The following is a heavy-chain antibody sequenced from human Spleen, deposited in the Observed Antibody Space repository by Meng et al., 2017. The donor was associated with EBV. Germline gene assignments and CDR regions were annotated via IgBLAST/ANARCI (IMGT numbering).Heavy chain of an antibody. CDR1: GASVSSNTYY. J-gene: IGHJ4*02. D-gene: IGHD1-26*01. V-gene: IGHV4-61*01. CDR3: VREVRSGSYFNDY. Sequence: QGLLQGSAPGLVKFSETLSLTCPVSGASVSSNTYYWSWIRQPPGKRLEWIGNIYYSGDTKYNPSLESRVTISLHTSKNQFSLRLTSVTAADTAVYYCVREVRSGSYFNDYWGQGTLVTVSS. CDR2: IYYSGDT.